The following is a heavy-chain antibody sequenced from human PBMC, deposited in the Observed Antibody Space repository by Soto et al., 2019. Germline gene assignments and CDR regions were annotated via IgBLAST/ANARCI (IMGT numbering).Heavy chain of an antibody. CDR2: IYYSGST. CDR1: GGSISSSSYY. D-gene: IGHD3-22*01. V-gene: IGHV4-39*01. J-gene: IGHJ4*02. CDR3: ASHTMYYYDSSGYLFDY. Sequence: QLQLQESGPGLVKPSETLSLTCTVSGGSISSSSYYWGRIRQPPGKGLEWIGSIYYSGSTYYNPSLKSRFNISVDTSKNQFSLQLSSVTAADTAVYYCASHTMYYYDSSGYLFDYWGQGTLVTVSS.